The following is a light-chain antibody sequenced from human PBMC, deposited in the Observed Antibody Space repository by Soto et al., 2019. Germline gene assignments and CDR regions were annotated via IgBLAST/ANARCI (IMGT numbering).Light chain of an antibody. V-gene: IGLV2-23*02. CDR2: EVT. J-gene: IGLJ3*02. CDR3: FSYAGSNTWV. CDR1: SSDVGSYKL. Sequence: QSALTQPASVSGSPGQSITISCTGTSSDVGSYKLVSWYQQHPGKAPKLMISEVTKRPSGVSTRFSGSKSGNTASLTISGLQPEDESDYYCFSYAGSNTWVFGGGTKVTVL.